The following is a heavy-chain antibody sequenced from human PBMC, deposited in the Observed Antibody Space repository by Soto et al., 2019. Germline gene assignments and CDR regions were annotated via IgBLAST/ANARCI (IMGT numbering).Heavy chain of an antibody. CDR3: AGLAVVGVVISPYYYCSMDD. CDR2: IYPGDSDT. J-gene: IGHJ6*02. D-gene: IGHD3-3*01. V-gene: IGHV5-51*01. Sequence: GDSLKISCKGSGYSFTSYWIGWVRQMPGKGLEWMGIIYPGDSDTRYSPSFQGQVTISADKSISTAYLQWSSLTASDTAMYYCAGLAVVGVVISPYYYCSMDDWGQGSTVTVSS. CDR1: GYSFTSYW.